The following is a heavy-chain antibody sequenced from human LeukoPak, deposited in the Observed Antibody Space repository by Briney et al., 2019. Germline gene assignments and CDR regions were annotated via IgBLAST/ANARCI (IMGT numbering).Heavy chain of an antibody. CDR1: GGSFSGYY. J-gene: IGHJ4*02. CDR3: ARLDTAMVLDY. CDR2: IHHSGST. V-gene: IGHV4-34*01. D-gene: IGHD5-18*01. Sequence: PSETLSLTCAVYGGSFSGYYWSWIRQPPGKGLEWIGEIHHSGSTNYNPSLKSRVAISVDTSKNQFSLKLSSVTAADTAVYYCARLDTAMVLDYWGQGTLVTVSS.